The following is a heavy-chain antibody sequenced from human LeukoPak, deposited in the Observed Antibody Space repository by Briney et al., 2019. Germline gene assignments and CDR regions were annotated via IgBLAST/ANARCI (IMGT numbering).Heavy chain of an antibody. CDR3: ASQLRYYYDSSGYQDY. CDR1: GFTVSSNY. CDR2: IYSGGST. D-gene: IGHD3-22*01. V-gene: IGHV3-53*01. Sequence: GGSLRLSCAASGFTVSSNYMSWVRQAPGKGLEWVSVIYSGGSTYYADSVKGRFTIPRDNSKNTLYLQMNSLRAEDTAVYYCASQLRYYYDSSGYQDYWGQGTLVTVSS. J-gene: IGHJ4*02.